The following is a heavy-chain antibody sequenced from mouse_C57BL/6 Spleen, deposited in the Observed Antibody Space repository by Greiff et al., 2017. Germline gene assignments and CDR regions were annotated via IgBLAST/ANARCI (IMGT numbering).Heavy chain of an antibody. CDR1: GYTFTSYW. Sequence: QVQLKESGAELVRPGSSVKLSCKASGYTFTSYWMHWVKQRPIQGLEWIGNIDPSDSETHYNQKFKDKATLTVDKSSSTAYMQLSSLTSEDSAVYYCATYGKGVAYWGQGTLVTVSA. V-gene: IGHV1-52*01. CDR3: ATYGKGVAY. D-gene: IGHD2-1*01. J-gene: IGHJ3*01. CDR2: IDPSDSET.